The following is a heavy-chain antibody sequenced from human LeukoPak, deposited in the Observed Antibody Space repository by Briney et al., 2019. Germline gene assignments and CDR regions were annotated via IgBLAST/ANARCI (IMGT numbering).Heavy chain of an antibody. Sequence: ASVTVSFKLSGYSLIDLSIHWVREAPGEGLGWMGGFDSENNKMVYSQKFQGRVTMTEDTSADTAYMELTSLRSEDTAVYFCATDRVYRSSGRSWGFFDYWGQGTLVIVSS. J-gene: IGHJ4*03. CDR3: ATDRVYRSSGRSWGFFDY. V-gene: IGHV1-24*01. CDR2: FDSENNKM. D-gene: IGHD6-19*01. CDR1: GYSLIDLS.